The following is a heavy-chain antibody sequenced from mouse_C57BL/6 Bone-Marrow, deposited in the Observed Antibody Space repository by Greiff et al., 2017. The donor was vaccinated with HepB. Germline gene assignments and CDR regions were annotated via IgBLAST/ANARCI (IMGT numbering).Heavy chain of an antibody. D-gene: IGHD1-1*01. V-gene: IGHV1-9*01. J-gene: IGHJ1*03. CDR3: ARSWVYDYGSSRSYWYFDV. CDR2: ILPGSGST. CDR1: GYTFTGYW. Sequence: VKLMESGAELMKPGASVKLSCKATGYTFTGYWIEWVKQRPGHGLEWIGEILPGSGSTNYNEKFKGKATFTADTSSNTAYMQLSSLTTEDSAIYYCARSWVYDYGSSRSYWYFDVWGTGTTVTVSS.